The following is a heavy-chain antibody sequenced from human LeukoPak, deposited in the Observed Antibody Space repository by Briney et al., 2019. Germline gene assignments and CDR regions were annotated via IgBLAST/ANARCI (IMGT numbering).Heavy chain of an antibody. Sequence: ASVKVSCKASGYTFTNYDINWVRQATGQGLEWMGWMNPNSGNTGYAQKFQGRVTMTRDTSISTAYMELNSLRSEDTAVYYCARVHYYDSKGNWFDPWGPGTLVTASS. J-gene: IGHJ5*02. D-gene: IGHD3-22*01. CDR3: ARVHYYDSKGNWFDP. CDR1: GYTFTNYD. V-gene: IGHV1-8*01. CDR2: MNPNSGNT.